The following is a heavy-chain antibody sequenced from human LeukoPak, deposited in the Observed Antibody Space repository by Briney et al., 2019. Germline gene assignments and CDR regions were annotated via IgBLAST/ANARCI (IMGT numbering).Heavy chain of an antibody. D-gene: IGHD3-22*01. V-gene: IGHV3-15*01. CDR1: GFTFSNAW. CDR3: ARDGGVYDSSGYYLSYYYYMDV. CDR2: IKSKTDGGTT. J-gene: IGHJ6*03. Sequence: GGSLRLSCAASGFTFSNAWMSWVRQAPGKGLEWVGRIKSKTDGGTTDYAAPVKGRFTISRDDSKNTLYLQMNSLRAEDTAVYYCARDGGVYDSSGYYLSYYYYMDVWGKGTTVTVSS.